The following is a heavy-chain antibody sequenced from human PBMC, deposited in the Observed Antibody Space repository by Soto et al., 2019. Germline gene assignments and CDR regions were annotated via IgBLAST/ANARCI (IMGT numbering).Heavy chain of an antibody. J-gene: IGHJ5*02. V-gene: IGHV5-10-1*01. Sequence: GESLKISCKGSGFSFTNYWISWVRQMPGKGLEWMGNIDPVDSYANYSPSFQGHVTFSVDTSISTAYLQWSSLKASDTAMYFCARIESIARNWFDPWGQGTLVTVST. CDR3: ARIESIARNWFDP. D-gene: IGHD6-13*01. CDR2: IDPVDSYA. CDR1: GFSFTNYW.